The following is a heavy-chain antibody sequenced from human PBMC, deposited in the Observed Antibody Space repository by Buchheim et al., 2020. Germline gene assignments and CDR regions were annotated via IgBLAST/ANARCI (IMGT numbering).Heavy chain of an antibody. D-gene: IGHD3-3*01. CDR2: ISYDGTNK. V-gene: IGHV3-30*18. CDR1: GFTFKNYG. J-gene: IGHJ4*02. Sequence: QVQLVESGGGVVQPGMSLRLSCAASGFTFKNYGMHWVRQAPGKGLEWVTTISYDGTNKYYADSVKGRFTISRDNSKRPLSLQMNILRADDTAVYYCAKTRKATIFGVVISSIDYWGRGTL. CDR3: AKTRKATIFGVVISSIDY.